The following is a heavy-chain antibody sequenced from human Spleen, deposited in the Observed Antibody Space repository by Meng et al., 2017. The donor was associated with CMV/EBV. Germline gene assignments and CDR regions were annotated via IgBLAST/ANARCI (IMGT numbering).Heavy chain of an antibody. D-gene: IGHD2-2*01. J-gene: IGHJ4*02. Sequence: SLKISCAASGFTFDDYAMHWVRQAPGKGLEWVSGISWNSGTIAYADSVKGRFTISRDNAKNSLYLQMNSLRAEDMALYYCAKDRKPAAISYYFDYWGQGTLVTVSS. CDR3: AKDRKPAAISYYFDY. CDR1: GFTFDDYA. CDR2: ISWNSGTI. V-gene: IGHV3-9*03.